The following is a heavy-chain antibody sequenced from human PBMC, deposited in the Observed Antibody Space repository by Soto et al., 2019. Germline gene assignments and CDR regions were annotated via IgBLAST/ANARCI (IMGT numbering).Heavy chain of an antibody. Sequence: PGESLKISCKGSGYSFTSYWIGWVRQMPGKGLEWMGIIYPGGSDTRYSPSFQGQVTISADKSISTAYLQWSSLKASDTAMYYCAGSSSWYRDAFDIWGQGTMVTVSS. CDR2: IYPGGSDT. CDR1: GYSFTSYW. J-gene: IGHJ3*02. CDR3: AGSSSWYRDAFDI. V-gene: IGHV5-51*01. D-gene: IGHD6-13*01.